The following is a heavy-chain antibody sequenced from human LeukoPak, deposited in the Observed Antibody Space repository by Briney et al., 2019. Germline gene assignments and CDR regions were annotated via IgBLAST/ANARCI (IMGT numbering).Heavy chain of an antibody. CDR1: GYTFTGYY. Sequence: ASVKVSCKASGYTFTGYYMHWVRQAPGQGLEWMGRIDPNSGGTNYAQKFQGRVTMTRDTSISTAYMELSRLRSDDTAVYYCARDYSYGYGLNWSDPWGQGTLVTVSS. J-gene: IGHJ5*02. D-gene: IGHD5-18*01. CDR3: ARDYSYGYGLNWSDP. CDR2: IDPNSGGT. V-gene: IGHV1-2*06.